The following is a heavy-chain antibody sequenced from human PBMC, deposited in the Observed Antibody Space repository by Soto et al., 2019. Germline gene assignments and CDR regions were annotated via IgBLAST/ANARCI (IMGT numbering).Heavy chain of an antibody. CDR2: ISSSSSYI. V-gene: IGHV3-21*01. CDR1: GFTFSGYS. CDR3: ARVSYSSSYWFDP. Sequence: GGSLRLSCAAPGFTFSGYSMNWVRQAPGKGLEWVSSISSSSSYIYYADSVKGRFTISRDNAKNSLYLQMNSLRAEDTAVYYCARVSYSSSYWFDPWGQGTLVTVSS. J-gene: IGHJ5*02. D-gene: IGHD6-6*01.